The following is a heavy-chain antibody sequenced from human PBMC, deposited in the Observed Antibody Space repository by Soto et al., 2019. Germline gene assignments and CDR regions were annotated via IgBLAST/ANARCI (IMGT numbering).Heavy chain of an antibody. D-gene: IGHD5-18*01. CDR1: GDPINNYY. J-gene: IGHJ5*02. V-gene: IGHV4-59*08. Sequence: SETLSLTCTVSGDPINNYYWSWIRQPPGKGLEWIGYIYYSGNTKYNPSLKSRVTISVDTSKNQFSLRLTSVTAADTAVYYCASLKLGYSTFDPWGQGTLVTVS. CDR3: ASLKLGYSTFDP. CDR2: IYYSGNT.